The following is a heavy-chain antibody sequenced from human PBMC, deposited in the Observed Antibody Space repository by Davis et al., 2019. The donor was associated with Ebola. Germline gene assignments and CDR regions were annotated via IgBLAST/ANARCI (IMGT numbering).Heavy chain of an antibody. Sequence: GESLKISCVASGFSFSSYPMHWVRQAPGKGLEWVAGISYDVSRDYHADSVKGRFTVSRDNAKNSLYLQMNSLRAEDTAVYYCAAPGIGGQGTLVTVSS. D-gene: IGHD6-13*01. V-gene: IGHV3-30*04. CDR1: GFSFSSYP. J-gene: IGHJ4*02. CDR2: ISYDVSRD. CDR3: AAPGI.